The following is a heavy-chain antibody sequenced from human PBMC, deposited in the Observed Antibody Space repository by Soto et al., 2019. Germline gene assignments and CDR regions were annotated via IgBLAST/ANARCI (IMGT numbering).Heavy chain of an antibody. CDR1: GGSIRSFY. Sequence: SETLSLTCTVSGGSIRSFYWSWIRQPPGKGLEWIGYIYYSGSTNYNPSLKSRVTISVDTSKNQFSLKLSSVTVAATAVYYSAREGYYVFWTGYSREDYYYYLDVWGKGTSVTVSS. V-gene: IGHV4-59*12. J-gene: IGHJ6*03. CDR3: AREGYYVFWTGYSREDYYYYLDV. D-gene: IGHD3-3*01. CDR2: IYYSGST.